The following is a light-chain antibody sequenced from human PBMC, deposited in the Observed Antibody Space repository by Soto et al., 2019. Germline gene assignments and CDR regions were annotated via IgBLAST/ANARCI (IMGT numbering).Light chain of an antibody. CDR2: DVS. CDR3: RSYTSSSTSFV. Sequence: QSALTQPASVSGSPGQSITISCTGTSSDVGGYNYVSWYQQHPGKAPKLMIYDVSNRPSGVSNRFSGSKSGNTASLTISGIQAEDEADSYCRSYTSSSTSFVFGGGTQLTVL. J-gene: IGLJ2*01. CDR1: SSDVGGYNY. V-gene: IGLV2-14*01.